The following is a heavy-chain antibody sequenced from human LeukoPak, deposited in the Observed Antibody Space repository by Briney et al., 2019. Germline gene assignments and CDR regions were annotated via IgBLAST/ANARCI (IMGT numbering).Heavy chain of an antibody. CDR3: ARADRLHGGPYLIGP. CDR2: INPNSGGT. V-gene: IGHV1-2*02. Sequence: ASVKVSCKTSGYSFTDYYMHWVRQAPGQGLEWMGWINPNSGGTSAAQKFQGRVTMTRDTSITTVYMEVSWLTSDDTAIYYCARADRLHGGPYLIGPWGQGTLVTVFS. J-gene: IGHJ5*02. CDR1: GYSFTDYY. D-gene: IGHD2-21*01.